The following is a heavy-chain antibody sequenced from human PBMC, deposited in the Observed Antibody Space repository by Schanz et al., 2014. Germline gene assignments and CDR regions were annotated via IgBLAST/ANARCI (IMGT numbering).Heavy chain of an antibody. CDR3: ARAGYCTSVSCSLFVSDY. V-gene: IGHV3-11*06. CDR1: GFSFSDHA. Sequence: PGGSLRLSCAASGFSFSDHAMDWVRQAAGKGLEWVSYVSRSTPDIYYADSVKGRFTISRDNSKGALYLQMSSLRAEDTAVYYCARAGYCTSVSCSLFVSDYWGQGTLVTVSS. J-gene: IGHJ4*02. CDR2: VSRSTPDI. D-gene: IGHD2-2*03.